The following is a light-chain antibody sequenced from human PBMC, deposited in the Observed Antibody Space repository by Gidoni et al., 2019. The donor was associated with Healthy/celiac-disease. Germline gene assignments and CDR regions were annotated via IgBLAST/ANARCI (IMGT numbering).Light chain of an antibody. J-gene: IGKJ1*01. CDR2: DAS. V-gene: IGKV1-5*01. CDR1: QSISSW. Sequence: DIQMTQSPSTLSASVGDRVTITCRASQSISSWLAWYQQKPGKAPKLLIYDASSLESGVPSRFSGSGSGREFTLTISSLQPDDFATYYCQQYNSYSPVWTFGQGTKVEIK. CDR3: QQYNSYSPVWT.